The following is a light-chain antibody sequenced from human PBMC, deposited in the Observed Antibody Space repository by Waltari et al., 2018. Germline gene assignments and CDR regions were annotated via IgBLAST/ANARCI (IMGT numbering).Light chain of an antibody. J-gene: IGKJ2*03. CDR2: KTF. Sequence: DIQMTQSPSTLSASVGDRVTITCRASQSIGNLLAWFQQKPGNPPKLLIYKTFNLERGVPSRFSGSGSGTEFTLTITSLQPDDFATYYCQQYSSSSMFSFGQGTKLEIK. V-gene: IGKV1-5*03. CDR1: QSIGNL. CDR3: QQYSSSSMFS.